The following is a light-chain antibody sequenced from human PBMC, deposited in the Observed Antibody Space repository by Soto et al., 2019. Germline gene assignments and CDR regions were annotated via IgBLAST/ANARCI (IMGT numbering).Light chain of an antibody. CDR3: MQALHLYT. CDR2: LGS. J-gene: IGKJ2*01. Sequence: DIVMTQSPLSLPVTPGEPASISCRSSQSLLHSNGYNYLDWYLQKPGQSPQLLIYLGSNRASGVPDRFSGSGSGTDFTLKISRVEADDVGVYYCMQALHLYTFGQGTKLEIK. CDR1: QSLLHSNGYNY. V-gene: IGKV2-28*01.